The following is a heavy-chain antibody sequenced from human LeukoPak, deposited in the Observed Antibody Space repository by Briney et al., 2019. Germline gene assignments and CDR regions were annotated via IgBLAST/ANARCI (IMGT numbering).Heavy chain of an antibody. D-gene: IGHD6-19*01. J-gene: IGHJ3*02. Sequence: GGSLRLSCAASGFTVSSNYMSWVRQAPGKGLEWVSVIYSGGSTYYADSVKGRFTISRDNSKNTLYLQMNSLRAEDTAVYYCARLSSGWPLGAFDIWGQGTMVTVPS. CDR2: IYSGGST. CDR1: GFTVSSNY. V-gene: IGHV3-66*01. CDR3: ARLSSGWPLGAFDI.